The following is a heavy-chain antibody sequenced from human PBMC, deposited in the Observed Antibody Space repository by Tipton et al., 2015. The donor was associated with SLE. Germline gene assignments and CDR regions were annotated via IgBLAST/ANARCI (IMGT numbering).Heavy chain of an antibody. V-gene: IGHV4-59*08. CDR1: GGSISSYY. D-gene: IGHD6-6*01. CDR2: IYYSGST. Sequence: LRLSCTVSGGSISSYYWSWIRQPPGKGLEWIGYIYYSGSTNYNPSLKSRVTISVDTSKNQFSLKLSSVTAADTAVYYCARHNNAGSSSPYYFDSWGQGTLVTVSS. CDR3: ARHNNAGSSSPYYFDS. J-gene: IGHJ4*02.